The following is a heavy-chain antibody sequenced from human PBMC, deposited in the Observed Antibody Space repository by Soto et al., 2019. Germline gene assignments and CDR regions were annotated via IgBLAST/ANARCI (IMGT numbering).Heavy chain of an antibody. D-gene: IGHD3-10*01. Sequence: ASVKVSCKASGYTFTTYAIHWVRQAPRQGLEWMGWINTGNGNTKFSQKFQGRFTISRDNSKNTLYLQMNSLRAEDTAVYYCAKEYYYGSGSPFDYWGQGTLVTVSS. V-gene: IGHV1-3*04. CDR3: AKEYYYGSGSPFDY. CDR2: INTGNGNT. CDR1: GYTFTTYA. J-gene: IGHJ4*02.